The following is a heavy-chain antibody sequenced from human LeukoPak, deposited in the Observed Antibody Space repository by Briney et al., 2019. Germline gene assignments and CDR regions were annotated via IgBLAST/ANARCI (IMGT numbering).Heavy chain of an antibody. V-gene: IGHV3-11*01. CDR2: ISSSGSTI. CDR3: AQQYDFWSGYYVGY. D-gene: IGHD3-3*01. CDR1: GFTFSDYY. Sequence: PGGSLRLSCAASGFTFSDYYMSWIRRAPGKGLEWVSYISSSGSTIYYADSVKGRFTISRDNAKNSLYLQMNSLRAEDTAVYYCAQQYDFWSGYYVGYWGQGTLVTVSS. J-gene: IGHJ4*02.